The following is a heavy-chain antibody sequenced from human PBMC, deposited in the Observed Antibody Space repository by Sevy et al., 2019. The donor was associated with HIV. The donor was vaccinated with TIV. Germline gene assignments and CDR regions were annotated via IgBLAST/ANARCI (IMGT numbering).Heavy chain of an antibody. V-gene: IGHV3-23*01. D-gene: IGHD6-19*01. J-gene: IGHJ4*02. CDR2: ISGSGGST. Sequence: GGSLRLSCAASGFSFVTYAMSWVRQPPGKGLEWVSGISGSGGSTYYADSVKGRFTISRDNSKNTLYLQMNSLRAEDTAVYYCARESIAVAGIGYYFKYWGQGALVTVSS. CDR3: ARESIAVAGIGYYFKY. CDR1: GFSFVTYA.